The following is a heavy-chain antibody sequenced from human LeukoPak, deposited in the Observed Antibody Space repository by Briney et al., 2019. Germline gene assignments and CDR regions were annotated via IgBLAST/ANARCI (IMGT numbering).Heavy chain of an antibody. CDR3: ARQHTSGSYFFDY. V-gene: IGHV4-59*08. CDR1: GGSIKSYY. Sequence: SETLSLTCIVSGGSIKSYYCNWIRQPPGKGLEWIGYVYYSGSTNYNPSLKSRVTISVDTSKNQFSLRLSSVTAADTAVYYCARQHTSGSYFFDYWGQGTLVTVSS. D-gene: IGHD3-22*01. J-gene: IGHJ4*02. CDR2: VYYSGST.